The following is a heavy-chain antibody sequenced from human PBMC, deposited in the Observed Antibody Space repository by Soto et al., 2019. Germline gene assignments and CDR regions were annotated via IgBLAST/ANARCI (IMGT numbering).Heavy chain of an antibody. J-gene: IGHJ4*02. Sequence: SETLSLTCTVSGGSISGYYWSWIRQPPGKGLQWIGYIYSSGSTNYNPSLKSRVTISVDTSKNQVVLTMTNMDPMDTGTYYCARKGPEDWPLDYWGQGTLVTVSS. D-gene: IGHD3-9*01. CDR3: ARKGPEDWPLDY. CDR2: IYSSGST. V-gene: IGHV4-59*01. CDR1: GGSISGYY.